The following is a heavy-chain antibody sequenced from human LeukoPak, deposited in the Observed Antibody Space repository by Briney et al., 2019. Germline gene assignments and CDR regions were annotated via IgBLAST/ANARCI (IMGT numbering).Heavy chain of an antibody. Sequence: GGSLRLSCAASGFTFSSYAMHWVRQAPGKGLEWVAVISYDGSNKYYADSVKGRFTISRDNSKNTLYLQMNSLRAEDTAVYYCARDPSYYDSSGSDDYWGQGTLVTVSS. CDR1: GFTFSSYA. J-gene: IGHJ4*02. D-gene: IGHD3-22*01. V-gene: IGHV3-30-3*01. CDR3: ARDPSYYDSSGSDDY. CDR2: ISYDGSNK.